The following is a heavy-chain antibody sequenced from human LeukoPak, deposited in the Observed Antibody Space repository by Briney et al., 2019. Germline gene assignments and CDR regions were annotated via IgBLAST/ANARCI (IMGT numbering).Heavy chain of an antibody. J-gene: IGHJ4*02. CDR1: GYTFTSYY. CDR3: ARGGDGYNHFDY. D-gene: IGHD5-12*01. CDR2: IIPILGIA. V-gene: IGHV1-69*04. Sequence: GASVKVSCKASGYTFTSYYMHWVRQAPGQGLEWMGRIIPILGIANYAQKFQGRVTITADKSTSTAYMELSSLRSEDTAVYYCARGGDGYNHFDYWGQGTLVTVSS.